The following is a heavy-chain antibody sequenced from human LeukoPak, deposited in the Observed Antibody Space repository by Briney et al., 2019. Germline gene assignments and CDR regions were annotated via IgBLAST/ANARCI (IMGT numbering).Heavy chain of an antibody. D-gene: IGHD3-3*01. V-gene: IGHV4-34*01. CDR2: ISHSGST. CDR1: GGSFSGYY. Sequence: SETLSLTCAVYGGSFSGYYWSWIRQPPGKGLEWIGEISHSGSTNYNPSLKSRVTISVDTSKNQFSLKLSSVTAADTAVYYCARGRRIFGVFWTVDPWGQGTLVTVSS. J-gene: IGHJ5*02. CDR3: ARGRRIFGVFWTVDP.